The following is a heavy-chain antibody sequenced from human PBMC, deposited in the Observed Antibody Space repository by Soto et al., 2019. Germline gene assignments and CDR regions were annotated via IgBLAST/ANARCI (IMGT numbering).Heavy chain of an antibody. CDR3: ARDFYGSGSYPTRN. CDR2: ISSSSSTI. V-gene: IGHV3-48*01. Sequence: GGSLRLSCAASGFTFSSYSMNWVRQAPGKGLEWVSYISSSSSTIYYADSVKGRFTISRDNAKNSLYLQMNSLRAEDTAVYYCARDFYGSGSYPTRNWGQGTMVTVSS. CDR1: GFTFSSYS. D-gene: IGHD3-10*01. J-gene: IGHJ4*02.